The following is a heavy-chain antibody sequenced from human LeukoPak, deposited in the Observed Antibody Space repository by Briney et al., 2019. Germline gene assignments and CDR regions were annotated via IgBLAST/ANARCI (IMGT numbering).Heavy chain of an antibody. Sequence: GGSLRLSCTASGFTFGDYAVSWFRQAPGKGLEWVGFIRSKAYGGTTEYAASVKGRFTISRDDSKSIAYLQMNSLKTEDTAVYYCTRGDGYYGSGSYYTWGQGTLVTVSS. CDR3: TRGDGYYGSGSYYT. D-gene: IGHD3-10*01. V-gene: IGHV3-49*03. J-gene: IGHJ4*02. CDR1: GFTFGDYA. CDR2: IRSKAYGGTT.